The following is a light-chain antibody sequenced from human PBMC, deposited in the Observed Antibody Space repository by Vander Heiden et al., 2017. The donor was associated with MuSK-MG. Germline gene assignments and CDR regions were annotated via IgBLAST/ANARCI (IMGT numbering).Light chain of an antibody. V-gene: IGKV3-20*01. CDR2: GVS. Sequence: EIVLTQSAGTLSLSPGERDTLSCRASQSITSTYFAWYQQKPGQAPILLIYGVSSRATGIPDRFSGSGSVTDFPLTIIRLEPEDFAVYYCQQYAVSPPTFGHGTKVDIK. CDR3: QQYAVSPPT. J-gene: IGKJ3*01. CDR1: QSITSTY.